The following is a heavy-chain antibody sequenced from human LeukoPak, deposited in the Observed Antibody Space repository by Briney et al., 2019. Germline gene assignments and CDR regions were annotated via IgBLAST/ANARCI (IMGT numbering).Heavy chain of an antibody. J-gene: IGHJ4*02. Sequence: SETLSLTCAVYGGSFSGYYWSWIRQPPGKGLEWIGEINHSGSTNYSPSLKSRVTISVDTSKNQFSLKLSSVTAADTAVYYCASTPRYSSGWYYWGQGTLVTVSS. CDR2: INHSGST. D-gene: IGHD6-19*01. V-gene: IGHV4-34*01. CDR1: GGSFSGYY. CDR3: ASTPRYSSGWYY.